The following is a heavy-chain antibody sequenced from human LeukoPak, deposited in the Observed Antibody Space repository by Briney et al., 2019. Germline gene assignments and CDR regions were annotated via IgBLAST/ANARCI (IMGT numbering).Heavy chain of an antibody. D-gene: IGHD6-13*01. CDR2: ISGSGGST. CDR1: GFTFSSYA. CDR3: AKVRGSSWYYSD. V-gene: IGHV3-23*01. Sequence: GGSLRFYCSASGFTFSSYAMSWVRQAQGKGLEWVSAISGSGGSTYYADSVKGRFTISRDNSKNTLYLQMNSLRAEDTAVYYCAKVRGSSWYYSDWGQGTLVTVSS. J-gene: IGHJ4*02.